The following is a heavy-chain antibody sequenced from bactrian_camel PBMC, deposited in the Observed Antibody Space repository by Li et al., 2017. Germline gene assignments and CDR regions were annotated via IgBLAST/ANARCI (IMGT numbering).Heavy chain of an antibody. CDR2: IYTGDGRT. J-gene: IGHJ4*01. D-gene: IGHD5*01. Sequence: HVQLVESGGGSVQAGGTLRLTCAATGYTRSTSCMAWFRQAPGKEREGLAAIYTGDGRTYYTDSVKGRFNISRDNAKNTVYLQMNSLKPEDTAMYYCAADPSWRCGLASEYTYWGQGTQVTVS. CDR3: AADPSWRCGLASEYTY. V-gene: IGHV3S1*01. CDR1: GYTRSTSC.